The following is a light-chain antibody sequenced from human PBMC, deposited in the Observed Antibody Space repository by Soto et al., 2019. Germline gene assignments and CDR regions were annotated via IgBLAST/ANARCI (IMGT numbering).Light chain of an antibody. CDR2: AAS. J-gene: IGKJ4*01. CDR1: QGISSY. Sequence: AIRMTQSPSSLSAATGDRVTITCRASQGISSYLAWYQQKPGKAPKLLIYAASTLQSGVPSRFSGSGSGTDFTLAISCLQSEDFANYYCQQYYNYPPSFGGGTKVEIK. CDR3: QQYYNYPPS. V-gene: IGKV1-8*01.